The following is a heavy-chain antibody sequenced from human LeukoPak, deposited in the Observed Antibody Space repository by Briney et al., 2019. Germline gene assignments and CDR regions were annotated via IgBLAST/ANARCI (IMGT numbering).Heavy chain of an antibody. CDR3: ARDLLLSYDKVEYFQH. V-gene: IGHV1-69*05. CDR1: GGTFSSYA. Sequence: GASVKVSCKASGGTFSSYAISWVRQAPGQGLEWMGRIIPIFGTANYAQKFQGRVTITTDESTSTAYMELSGLRSEDTAVYYCARDLLLSYDKVEYFQHWGQGTLVTVSS. CDR2: IIPIFGTA. J-gene: IGHJ1*01. D-gene: IGHD3-22*01.